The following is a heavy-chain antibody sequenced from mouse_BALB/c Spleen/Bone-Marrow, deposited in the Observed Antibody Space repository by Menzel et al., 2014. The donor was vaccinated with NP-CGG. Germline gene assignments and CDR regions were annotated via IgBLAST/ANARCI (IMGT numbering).Heavy chain of an antibody. V-gene: IGHV4-1*02. CDR3: ARLGYYGYFVD. CDR1: GFDFRRYW. Sequence: EVHLVESGGGLVQAGGSLKLSCAASGFDFRRYWMSCVRRAPGKGLEWIGEINPESSTINYTPSLKGKFIISRDNAKNTLYLQMSKVRSEDTALYYCARLGYYGYFVDWGQGTTLTVSS. J-gene: IGHJ2*01. D-gene: IGHD1-1*01. CDR2: INPESSTI.